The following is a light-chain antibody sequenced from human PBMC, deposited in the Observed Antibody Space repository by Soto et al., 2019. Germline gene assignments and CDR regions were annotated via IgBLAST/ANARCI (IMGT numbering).Light chain of an antibody. V-gene: IGLV1-36*01. Sequence: QSVLTQPPSVSEAPRQRVTISCSGGSSNIGNNAVTWYQQLPGKAPKLLIYYDDLLASGVSDRFSGSKSGTSASLAISGLQSEDEADYYCAAWDDSLKGWLFGGGTKLTVL. CDR3: AAWDDSLKGWL. J-gene: IGLJ3*02. CDR2: YDD. CDR1: SSNIGNNA.